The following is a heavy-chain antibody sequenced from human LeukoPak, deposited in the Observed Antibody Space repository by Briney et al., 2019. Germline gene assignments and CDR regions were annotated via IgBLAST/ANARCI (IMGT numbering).Heavy chain of an antibody. CDR2: ISGSGGST. D-gene: IGHD3-22*01. V-gene: IGHV3-23*01. Sequence: GGSLRLPCAASGFTLSSYAMSWVRQAPGKGLEWVSAISGSGGSTYYADSVKGRFTISRDNSKNTLYLQMNSLRAEDTAVYYCAYTYYYDSSGSQFDYWGQGTLVTVSS. CDR1: GFTLSSYA. J-gene: IGHJ4*02. CDR3: AYTYYYDSSGSQFDY.